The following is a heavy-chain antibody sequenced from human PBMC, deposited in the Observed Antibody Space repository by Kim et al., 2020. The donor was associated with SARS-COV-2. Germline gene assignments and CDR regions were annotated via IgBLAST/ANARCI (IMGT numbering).Heavy chain of an antibody. CDR2: IRSRGHGGTT. V-gene: IGHV3-49*04. J-gene: IGHJ4*02. Sequence: GGSLRLSCTTSGFTFADYAMSWVHQAPGKGLEWVGFIRSRGHGGTTDYAASVRGRFTISRDDSKSIAYLQMNSLKTEDTAMYYCTSIKYSNGWPLPFFDFWGQGTLVTVSS. CDR1: GFTFADYA. CDR3: TSIKYSNGWPLPFFDF. D-gene: IGHD6-19*01.